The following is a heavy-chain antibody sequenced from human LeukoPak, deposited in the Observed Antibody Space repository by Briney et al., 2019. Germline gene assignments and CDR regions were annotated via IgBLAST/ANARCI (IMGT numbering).Heavy chain of an antibody. CDR3: ARHSRSGSGGYENAFDI. CDR2: IYSGGST. J-gene: IGHJ3*02. D-gene: IGHD5-12*01. Sequence: SETLSLTCTVSGGSISSSSYYWDWIRQSRGKGLEWIGNIYSGGSTYYTPSLKSRVTISVDTSKDQFSLKLSSVTAADMAIYFCARHSRSGSGGYENAFDIWGQGTMVTVSS. CDR1: GGSISSSSYY. V-gene: IGHV4-39*01.